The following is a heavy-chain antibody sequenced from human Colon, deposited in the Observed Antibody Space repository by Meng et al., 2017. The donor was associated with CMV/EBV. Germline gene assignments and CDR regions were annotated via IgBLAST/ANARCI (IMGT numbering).Heavy chain of an antibody. V-gene: IGHV3-66*02. J-gene: IGHJ4*02. Sequence: GESLKISCAASGFPFDYYWMTWIHQAPGKGLEWVSVIYSGGSTYYADSVKGRFTISRDNSKNTLYLQMNSLRAEDTAVYYCASSVTGRYWGQGTLVTVSS. CDR2: IYSGGST. CDR3: ASSVTGRY. D-gene: IGHD3-10*01. CDR1: GFPFDYYW.